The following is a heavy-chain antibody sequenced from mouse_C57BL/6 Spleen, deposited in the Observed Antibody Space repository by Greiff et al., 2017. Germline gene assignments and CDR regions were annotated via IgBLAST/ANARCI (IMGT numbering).Heavy chain of an antibody. V-gene: IGHV1-80*01. Sequence: VQLQQSGAELVKPGASVKISCKASGYAFSSYWMNWVKQRPGKGLEWIGQIYPGDGDTNYNGKFKGKATLTADKSSSTAYMQLSSLTSEDSAVYICARGWLRRRDYAMDYWGQGASVTVAS. D-gene: IGHD2-2*01. CDR2: IYPGDGDT. CDR1: GYAFSSYW. J-gene: IGHJ4*01. CDR3: ARGWLRRRDYAMDY.